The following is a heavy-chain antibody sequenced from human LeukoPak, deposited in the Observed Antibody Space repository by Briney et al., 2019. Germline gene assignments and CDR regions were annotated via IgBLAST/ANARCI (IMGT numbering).Heavy chain of an antibody. J-gene: IGHJ5*02. CDR2: ISGSDGST. V-gene: IGHV3-23*01. D-gene: IGHD3-16*01. Sequence: GGSLRLSCAASGFTFSSYAMTWVRQAPGKGLKWVSTISGSDGSTYYADSVKVRFTISRDNSKNTLYLQMNSLRAEDTAVYYCVRSYGTYNWFDPWGQGTLVTVSS. CDR1: GFTFSSYA. CDR3: VRSYGTYNWFDP.